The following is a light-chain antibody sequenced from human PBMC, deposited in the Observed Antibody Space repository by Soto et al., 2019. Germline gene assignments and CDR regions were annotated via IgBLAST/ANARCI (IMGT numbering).Light chain of an antibody. Sequence: EIVLTQSPATLSVSPGERASLSCRASQSVSNNLAWYQLKPGQAPRLLIYGASTRATDIPARFSGSGSGTEFALTISSLQPDDFATYYCQQYNTYSWAFGPGTKVDI. J-gene: IGKJ1*01. CDR1: QSVSNN. CDR3: QQYNTYSWA. V-gene: IGKV3-15*01. CDR2: GAS.